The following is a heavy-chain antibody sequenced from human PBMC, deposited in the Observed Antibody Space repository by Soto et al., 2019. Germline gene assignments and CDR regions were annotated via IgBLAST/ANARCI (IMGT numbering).Heavy chain of an antibody. CDR3: AREVRDGLDI. D-gene: IGHD2-21*01. CDR1: GFSVSNNN. J-gene: IGHJ3*02. V-gene: IGHV3-66*01. Sequence: GGSLRLSCAASGFSVSNNNMNWVRQAPGKGLEWVSVIYGGGSTYYADSVNGRLTISRDNPKNTLYLQMNSLRVEDTAVYYCAREVRDGLDIWGQGTMVTVSS. CDR2: IYGGGST.